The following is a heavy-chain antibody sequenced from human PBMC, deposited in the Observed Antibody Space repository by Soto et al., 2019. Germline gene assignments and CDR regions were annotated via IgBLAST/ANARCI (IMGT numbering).Heavy chain of an antibody. J-gene: IGHJ6*03. CDR3: ARDLGHYYMDV. Sequence: RASVKVSCKASGYTFTGYYIHWVRQAPGQGLEWMGWINPNSGGTNYAQKFQGWVTMTRDTSISTAYMELSRLRSDDTAVYYCARDLGHYYMDVWGKGTTVTVSS. CDR2: INPNSGGT. D-gene: IGHD3-16*01. V-gene: IGHV1-2*04. CDR1: GYTFTGYY.